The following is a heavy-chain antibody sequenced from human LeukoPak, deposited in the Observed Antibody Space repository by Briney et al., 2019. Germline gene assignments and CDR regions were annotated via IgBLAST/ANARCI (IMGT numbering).Heavy chain of an antibody. CDR3: ARGGIDSSSWSFFDY. V-gene: IGHV3-30*02. Sequence: GGSLRLSCAASGFTFSHYGMHWVRQAPGKGLEWVALIRYDGTYTYYADSVKGRFTISRDDSDSTLYLQMSSLRAEDTALYYCARGGIDSSSWSFFDYWGQGSLVTVSS. CDR1: GFTFSHYG. J-gene: IGHJ4*02. CDR2: IRYDGTYT. D-gene: IGHD6-13*01.